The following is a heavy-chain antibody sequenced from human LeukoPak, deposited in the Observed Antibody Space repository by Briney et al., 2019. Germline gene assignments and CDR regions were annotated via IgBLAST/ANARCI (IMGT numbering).Heavy chain of an antibody. CDR3: TTCGANRGSVGELFDY. D-gene: IGHD7-27*01. CDR1: GFTFSNAW. J-gene: IGHJ4*02. V-gene: IGHV3-15*01. Sequence: GGSLTLSCAASGFTFSNAWMSWVRQAPGKGLEWVGRIRRKTDGGTIDYAATVKGRFTISRDDSKNTLYLHMNSLKTEDTAVYYCTTCGANRGSVGELFDYWGQGTLVTVSS. CDR2: IRRKTDGGTI.